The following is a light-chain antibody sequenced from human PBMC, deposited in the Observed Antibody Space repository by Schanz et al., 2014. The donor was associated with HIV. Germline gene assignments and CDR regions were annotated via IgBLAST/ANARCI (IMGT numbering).Light chain of an antibody. J-gene: IGLJ2*01. CDR3: SSHAGRNSFVV. V-gene: IGLV2-14*03. Sequence: QSALTQPASVSGSPGQSIAISCTGTSSDVGGYNYVSWYQQLPNKAPKLIIYDVNSRPSGVSNRFSGSKSGNTASLTISGLQADDEADYYCSSHAGRNSFVVLGGGTKLTVL. CDR2: DVN. CDR1: SSDVGGYNY.